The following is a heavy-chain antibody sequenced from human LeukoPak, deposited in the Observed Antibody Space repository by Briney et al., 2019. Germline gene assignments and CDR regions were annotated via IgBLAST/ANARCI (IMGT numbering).Heavy chain of an antibody. CDR2: IYYSGST. V-gene: IGHV4-59*01. D-gene: IGHD5-18*01. J-gene: IGHJ3*02. Sequence: SETLSLTCTASGGSISSYYWSWIRQPPGKGLEWIGYIYYSGSTNYNPSLKSRVTISVDTSKNQFSLKLSSVTAADTAVYYCARRVDTAMVDAFDIWGQGTMVTVSS. CDR1: GGSISSYY. CDR3: ARRVDTAMVDAFDI.